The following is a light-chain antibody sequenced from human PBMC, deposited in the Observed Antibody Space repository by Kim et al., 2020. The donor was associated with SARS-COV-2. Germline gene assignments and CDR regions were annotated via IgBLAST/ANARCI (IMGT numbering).Light chain of an antibody. V-gene: IGKV1-12*01. J-gene: IGKJ2*01. CDR2: AAS. CDR1: QRISSW. Sequence: SASVGARVTITCRASQRISSWLAWYQQKPGKAPNLLIFAASTLQGGVPSRFSGSGSGTDFTLTISSLQPEDSATYYCQQANSFPYTFGQGTKLEI. CDR3: QQANSFPYT.